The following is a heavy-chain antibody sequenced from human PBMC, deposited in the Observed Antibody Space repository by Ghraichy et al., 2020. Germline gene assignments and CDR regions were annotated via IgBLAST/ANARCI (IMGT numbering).Heavy chain of an antibody. CDR2: INHSGST. CDR1: GGSFSGYY. Sequence: SETLSLTCAVYGGSFSGYYWSWIRQPPGKGLEWIGEINHSGSTNYNPSLKSRVTISVDTSKNQFSLKLSSVTAADTAVYYCAREFRDQLVNGGDAFDIWGQGTMVTVSS. CDR3: AREFRDQLVNGGDAFDI. D-gene: IGHD6-13*01. J-gene: IGHJ3*02. V-gene: IGHV4-34*01.